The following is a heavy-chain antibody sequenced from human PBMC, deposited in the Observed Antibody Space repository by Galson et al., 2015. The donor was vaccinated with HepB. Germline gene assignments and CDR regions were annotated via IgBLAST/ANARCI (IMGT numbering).Heavy chain of an antibody. CDR1: GFPFSNYG. CDR3: ATELSPKARVATTVFDY. D-gene: IGHD5-12*01. Sequence: SLRLSCAASGFPFSNYGMHWVRQAPGKGLEWVAVISYDGSNKYYADSVKGRFTISRDNSKNTVYLQMNSLRAEDTAVYYCATELSPKARVATTVFDYWGQGTLVTVSS. J-gene: IGHJ4*02. CDR2: ISYDGSNK. V-gene: IGHV3-30*03.